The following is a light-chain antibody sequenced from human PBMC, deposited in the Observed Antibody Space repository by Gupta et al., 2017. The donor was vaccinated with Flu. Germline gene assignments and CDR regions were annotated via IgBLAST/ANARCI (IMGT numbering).Light chain of an antibody. Sequence: SAPSQPAPESGSPGQSIAISCTVTSSDVGGYNYVSWYQQLPGKAPRLMIYEVRTRPSGVSDRFSGSKSGNTASLTISGLQAEDEADYYCSSYTNSSALLFGGGTKLTVL. V-gene: IGLV2-14*01. CDR2: EVR. J-gene: IGLJ2*01. CDR3: SSYTNSSALL. CDR1: SSDVGGYNY.